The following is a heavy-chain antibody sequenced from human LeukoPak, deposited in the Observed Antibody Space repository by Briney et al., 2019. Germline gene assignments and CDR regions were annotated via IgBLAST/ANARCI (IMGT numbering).Heavy chain of an antibody. V-gene: IGHV3-30*02. CDR3: VKDNPLDY. J-gene: IGHJ4*02. CDR2: IQDDGGNK. D-gene: IGHD1-14*01. Sequence: GGSLRLSCATSGFTFSDYGMHWVRQAPGKGLEWVAFIQDDGGNKYYADSVKGRFTISRDNSKNTLYLHINSLRAEDTAVYYCVKDNPLDYWGQGTLVIVSS. CDR1: GFTFSDYG.